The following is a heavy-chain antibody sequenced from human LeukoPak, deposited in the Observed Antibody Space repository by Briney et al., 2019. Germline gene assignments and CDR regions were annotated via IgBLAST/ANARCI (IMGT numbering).Heavy chain of an antibody. D-gene: IGHD3-22*01. CDR2: ISAYNGNT. CDR1: GYTFTSYG. Sequence: ASVKVSCKASGYTFTSYGISWVRQAPGQGLEWMGWISAYNGNTNYAQKLQGRVTMTTDTSTSTAYMELRSLRSDDTAVYYCARDGEYYYDSNGYYTFKTRFDYWGQGTLVTVSS. J-gene: IGHJ4*02. V-gene: IGHV1-18*01. CDR3: ARDGEYYYDSNGYYTFKTRFDY.